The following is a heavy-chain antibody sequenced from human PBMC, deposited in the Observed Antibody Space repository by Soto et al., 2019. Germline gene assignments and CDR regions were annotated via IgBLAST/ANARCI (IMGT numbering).Heavy chain of an antibody. Sequence: QVQLVQSGAEVKKPGSSVKVSCKASGGTFSNYALDWVRQAPGQGLEWMGGIIPIFGTVRHAQNFQGRVTTTADESTATAYMELSSLRYEDTAMYYCATGGERDYYDHGGWRWGQGTLVTVSS. CDR1: GGTFSNYA. J-gene: IGHJ1*01. CDR2: IIPIFGTV. D-gene: IGHD3-22*01. CDR3: ATGGERDYYDHGGWR. V-gene: IGHV1-69*12.